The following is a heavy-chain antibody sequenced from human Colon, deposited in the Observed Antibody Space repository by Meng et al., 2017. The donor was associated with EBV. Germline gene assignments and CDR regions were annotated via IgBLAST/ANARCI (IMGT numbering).Heavy chain of an antibody. CDR3: ARVSSGWDYFDY. Sequence: QLQGAGSGPGVGRPSGTLSLSCAGSGGANSGSHWWTWVRQPPGEGLEWIGEVYHTGSTKYNPSLKSRLTISVDKSKNQFSLNLTSVTAADTAVYYCARVSSGWDYFDYWGQGTLVTVSS. V-gene: IGHV4-4*02. CDR2: VYHTGST. J-gene: IGHJ4*02. D-gene: IGHD6-19*01. CDR1: GGANSGSHW.